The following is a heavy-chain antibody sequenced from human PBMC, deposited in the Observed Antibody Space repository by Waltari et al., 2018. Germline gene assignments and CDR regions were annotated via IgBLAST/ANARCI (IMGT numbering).Heavy chain of an antibody. CDR1: GGTFRSYA. D-gene: IGHD4-17*01. CDR2: IIPIFGTA. V-gene: IGHV1-69*13. J-gene: IGHJ6*02. CDR3: ARPGGTTVTPSRWYGMDV. Sequence: QVQLVQSGAEVKKPGSSVKVSCKASGGTFRSYAITWVRQAPGQGLEWMGGIIPIFGTANYAQKFQGRVTITADESTSTAYMELSSLRSEDTAVYYCARPGGTTVTPSRWYGMDVWGQGTTVTVSS.